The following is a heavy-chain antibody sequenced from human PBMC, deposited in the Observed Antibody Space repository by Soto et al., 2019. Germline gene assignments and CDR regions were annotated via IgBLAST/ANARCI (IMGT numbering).Heavy chain of an antibody. CDR2: IIPILGIA. CDR1: GGTFSSYT. J-gene: IGHJ4*02. CDR3: ARVWERGSYFDY. V-gene: IGHV1-69*02. Sequence: QVQLVQSGAEVKKPGSSVKVSCKASGGTFSSYTISWVRQAPGQGLEWMGRIIPILGIANYAQKFQGRVTITADKSTSTAYMELSSLRSEDTAVYYCARVWERGSYFDYWGQGTLVTVSS. D-gene: IGHD1-26*01.